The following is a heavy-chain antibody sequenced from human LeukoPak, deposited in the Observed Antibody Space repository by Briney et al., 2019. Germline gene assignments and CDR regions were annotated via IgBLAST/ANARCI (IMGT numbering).Heavy chain of an antibody. J-gene: IGHJ6*02. V-gene: IGHV3-7*04. CDR1: GFTFSNHW. CDR3: GRAMDV. Sequence: PGGSLRLSCAAPGFTFSNHWMTWVRQGPGKGLEWVANIKPDGSAKYYVDSVKGRFTISRDNAKNSLYLQMNSLRGDDTAVYYCGRAMDVWGQGTTVIVSS. CDR2: IKPDGSAK.